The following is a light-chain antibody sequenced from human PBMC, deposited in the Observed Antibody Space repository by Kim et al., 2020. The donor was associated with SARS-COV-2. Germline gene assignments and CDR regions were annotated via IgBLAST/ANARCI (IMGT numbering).Light chain of an antibody. J-gene: IGLJ2*01. V-gene: IGLV7-46*01. CDR2: DTS. Sequence: QAVVTQEPSLTVSPGGTVTLTCASSTGDVTSGHYPYWFQQKPGQAPRSLIYDTSNKLSWTPARFSGSLLGGKAALTLSGAQPEDEADYYCLLNYPVGRLFGGGTKLTVL. CDR1: TGDVTSGHY. CDR3: LLNYPVGRL.